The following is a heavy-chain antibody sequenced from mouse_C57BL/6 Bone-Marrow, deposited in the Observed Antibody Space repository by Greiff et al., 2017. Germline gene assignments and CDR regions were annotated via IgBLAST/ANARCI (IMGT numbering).Heavy chain of an antibody. CDR1: GYTFTDYY. D-gene: IGHD1-1*01. J-gene: IGHJ3*01. CDR2: IYPGSGNT. CDR3: ARPNYGSPCAY. Sequence: QVQLQQSGAELVRPGASVKLSCKASGYTFTDYYINWVKQRPGQGLEWIARIYPGSGNTYYNEKFKGKATLTAEKSSSTAYMQLSSLTSEDSAVYFCARPNYGSPCAYWGQGTLVTVSA. V-gene: IGHV1-76*01.